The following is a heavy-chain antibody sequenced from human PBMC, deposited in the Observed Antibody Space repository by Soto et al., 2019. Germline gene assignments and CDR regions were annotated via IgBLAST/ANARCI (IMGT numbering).Heavy chain of an antibody. Sequence: PGESLKISCKGSGYSFTSYWIYWMRQMPGKGLECVGIIYPDDSDIRYSPSFHGHVTISADRSSSTAFLQWSSLKASDTAIYYCAASIFYYGTDVWGQGTTVTVSS. V-gene: IGHV5-51*01. J-gene: IGHJ6*02. CDR2: IYPDDSDI. CDR1: GYSFTSYW. CDR3: AASIFYYGTDV.